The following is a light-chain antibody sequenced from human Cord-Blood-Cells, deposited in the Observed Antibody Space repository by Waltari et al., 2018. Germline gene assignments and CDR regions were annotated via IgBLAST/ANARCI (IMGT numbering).Light chain of an antibody. Sequence: DIVMTQSPDSLAVSLGERATINCKSSQSVLYSSNNKNYLALYQQKPGQPPKLLIYSACTRESGVPDRFRGIGSGAGCNLTISIPQAEDVAVYYCQQYYSTPWTFGQGTKVEIK. CDR1: QSVLYSSNNKNY. J-gene: IGKJ1*01. CDR3: QQYYSTPWT. CDR2: SAC. V-gene: IGKV4-1*01.